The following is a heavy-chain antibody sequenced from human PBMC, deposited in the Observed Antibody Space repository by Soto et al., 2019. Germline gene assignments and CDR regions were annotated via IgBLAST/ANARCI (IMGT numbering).Heavy chain of an antibody. CDR2: IDKSGGET. D-gene: IGHD4-4*01. CDR3: AKDTYSRSWYF. Sequence: QAGGSLRLSCAASGFPFTNYLMTLVRQAPGKGLEWVSSIDKSGGETYYADSVKGRFTISRDNSKNTLYLQMNGLRAEDTALYYCAKDTYSRSWYFWGQGTRFTVSS. V-gene: IGHV3-23*05. CDR1: GFPFTNYL. J-gene: IGHJ4*02.